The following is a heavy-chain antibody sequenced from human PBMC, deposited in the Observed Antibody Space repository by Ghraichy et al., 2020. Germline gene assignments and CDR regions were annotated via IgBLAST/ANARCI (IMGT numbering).Heavy chain of an antibody. D-gene: IGHD6-19*01. CDR1: GLMFSPNT. CDR3: SRGGGAGTPVLYHMDV. Sequence: GGSLRLSCVASGLMFSPNTMNWVRQAPGKGLEWVSSISSSTRYIYSADSVKGRFTISRDNAQTSLYLQMNSLRAEDTAVYYCSRGGGAGTPVLYHMDVWGLGTTVTVSS. J-gene: IGHJ6*02. V-gene: IGHV3-21*01. CDR2: ISSSTRYI.